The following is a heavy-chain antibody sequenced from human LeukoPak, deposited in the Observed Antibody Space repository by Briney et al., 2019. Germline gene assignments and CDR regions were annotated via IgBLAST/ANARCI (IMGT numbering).Heavy chain of an antibody. CDR3: ARDRGGGNIYFDY. V-gene: IGHV3-48*03. D-gene: IGHD2-15*01. CDR1: GFIFSTYN. Sequence: GGSLRLSCAASGFIFSTYNMNWVRQAPGRGLEWISYTSSGGSSIYYADSVKGRFTISRDNAKNSLYLQMNSLRAEDTAVYYCARDRGGGNIYFDYWGQGILVTVSS. J-gene: IGHJ4*02. CDR2: TSSGGSSI.